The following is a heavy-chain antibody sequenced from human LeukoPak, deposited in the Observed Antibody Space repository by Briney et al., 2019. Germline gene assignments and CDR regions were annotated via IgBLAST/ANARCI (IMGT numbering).Heavy chain of an antibody. CDR2: IYYSGST. D-gene: IGHD1-26*01. CDR3: ARAVGATIDY. CDR1: GGSISSGGYY. J-gene: IGHJ4*02. Sequence: SETLSLTCTVSGGSISSGGYYWCWIRQHPGKGLEWIGYIYYSGSTNYNPSLKSRVTISVDTSKNQFSLKLSSVTAADTAVYYCARAVGATIDYWGQGTLVTVSS. V-gene: IGHV4-61*08.